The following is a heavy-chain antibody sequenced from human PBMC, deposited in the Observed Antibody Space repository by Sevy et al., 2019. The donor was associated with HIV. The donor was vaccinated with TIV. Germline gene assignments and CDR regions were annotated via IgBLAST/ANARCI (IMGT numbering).Heavy chain of an antibody. V-gene: IGHV1-24*01. CDR1: GYTFSQIS. CDR3: ATTKDYYDSSGSPFDS. Sequence: ASVKVSCKVSGYTFSQISMHWVRQAPGKGLEWMGSFDPEDGETIYAQKFQARVTMTEDTSTDTAYMELSSLRSDDTAVYYCATTKDYYDSSGSPFDSWGQGTLVTVSS. D-gene: IGHD3-22*01. CDR2: FDPEDGET. J-gene: IGHJ4*02.